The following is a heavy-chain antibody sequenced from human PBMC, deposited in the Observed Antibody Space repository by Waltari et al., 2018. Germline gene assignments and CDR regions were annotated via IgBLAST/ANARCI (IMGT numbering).Heavy chain of an antibody. CDR1: GFTFSSYA. V-gene: IGHV3-23*01. D-gene: IGHD6-6*01. J-gene: IGHJ4*02. CDR2: ISGSGVSK. Sequence: EVQLLESGGGLVQPGGSLRLSCAASGFTFSSYAMSWVRQAPGTGLEWVSAISGSGVSKYYADSVKGRFTISIDNSKNTLYLQMNSLRAEDTAVYYCAKDIPSIAARPYWGQGTLVTVSS. CDR3: AKDIPSIAARPY.